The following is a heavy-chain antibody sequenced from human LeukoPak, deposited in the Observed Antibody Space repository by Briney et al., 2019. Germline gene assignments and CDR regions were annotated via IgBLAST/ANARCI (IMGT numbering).Heavy chain of an antibody. CDR2: IYWDDDK. V-gene: IGHV2-5*02. CDR3: VHGRYGGNLAY. CDR1: GFSLTTSGVG. D-gene: IGHD5-12*01. Sequence: ESGPTLVKPTQTLTLTCTFPGFSLTTSGVGVGWIRHPPGKALEWLAFIYWDDDKRYRPSLKSRLTISKDTSKNQVVLTMTDMDLVDTATYYCVHGRYGGNLAYWGQGTRVTVSS. J-gene: IGHJ4*02.